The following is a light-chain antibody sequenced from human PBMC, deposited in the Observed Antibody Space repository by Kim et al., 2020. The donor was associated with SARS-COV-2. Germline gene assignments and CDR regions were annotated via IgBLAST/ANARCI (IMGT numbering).Light chain of an antibody. J-gene: IGKJ5*01. CDR3: MQGIHPIT. CDR1: QSLVYSDGNTY. CDR2: KVS. V-gene: IGKV2-30*01. Sequence: DVVMTQSPLSLPVTLGQPASISCRSSQSLVYSDGNTYLNWFQQRTGQSPRRLIYKVSNRDSGVPDRFSGSGSGTDFTLKISRVEGEDVGVYYCMQGIHPITFGQGTRLEIK.